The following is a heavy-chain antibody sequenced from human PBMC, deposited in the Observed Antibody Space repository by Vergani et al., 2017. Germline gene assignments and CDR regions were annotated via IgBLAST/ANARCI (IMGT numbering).Heavy chain of an antibody. CDR2: IYPGDSDT. CDR1: GYSFTSYW. Sequence: EVQLVESGGGLVQPGESLKISCKGSGYSFTSYWIGWVRQMPGKGLEWMGIIYPGDSDTRYSPSFQGQVTISADKSISTAYLQWSSLKASDTAMYYCARHRGWGLVVVAATPWYYYYGMDVWGQGTTVTVSS. CDR3: ARHRGWGLVVVAATPWYYYYGMDV. V-gene: IGHV5-51*01. J-gene: IGHJ6*02. D-gene: IGHD2-15*01.